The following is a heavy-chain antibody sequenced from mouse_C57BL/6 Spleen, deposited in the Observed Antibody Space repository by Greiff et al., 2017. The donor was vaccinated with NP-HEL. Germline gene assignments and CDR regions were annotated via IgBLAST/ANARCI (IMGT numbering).Heavy chain of an antibody. CDR1: GFTFSSYA. D-gene: IGHD1-1*01. J-gene: IGHJ2*01. Sequence: QLQQSGGGLVKPGGSLKLSCAASGFTFSSYAMSWVRQTPEKRLEWVATISDGGSYTYYPDNVKGRFTISRDNAKNNLYLQMSHLKSEDTAMYYCASTVVATIDYWGQGTTLTVSS. CDR3: ASTVVATIDY. CDR2: ISDGGSYT. V-gene: IGHV5-4*01.